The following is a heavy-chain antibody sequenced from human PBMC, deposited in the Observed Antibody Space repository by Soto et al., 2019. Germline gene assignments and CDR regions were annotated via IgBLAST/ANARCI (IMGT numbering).Heavy chain of an antibody. CDR3: ARGNSNYDFWSGYYVPYNWFDP. CDR1: GGSISSYY. Sequence: SETLSLTCTVSGGSISSYYWSWIRQPPGKGLEWIGYIYYSGSTNYNPSLKSRVTISVDTSKNQFSLKLSSVTAADTAVYYCARGNSNYDFWSGYYVPYNWFDPWGQGTLVTSPQ. D-gene: IGHD3-3*01. CDR2: IYYSGST. V-gene: IGHV4-59*01. J-gene: IGHJ5*02.